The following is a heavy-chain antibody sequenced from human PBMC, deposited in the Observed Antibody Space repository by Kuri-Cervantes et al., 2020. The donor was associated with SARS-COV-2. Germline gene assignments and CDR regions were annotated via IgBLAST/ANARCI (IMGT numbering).Heavy chain of an antibody. Sequence: ASVKVSCKASGYTFTSYDINWVRQATGQGLEWMGWMNPNSGNTGYAQKFQGRVTMTRNTSISTAYMELSSLRSEDTAVYYCARTDLMLTGPDYWGQGTLVTVSS. CDR1: GYTFTSYD. CDR2: MNPNSGNT. J-gene: IGHJ4*02. V-gene: IGHV1-8*02. D-gene: IGHD1-14*01. CDR3: ARTDLMLTGPDY.